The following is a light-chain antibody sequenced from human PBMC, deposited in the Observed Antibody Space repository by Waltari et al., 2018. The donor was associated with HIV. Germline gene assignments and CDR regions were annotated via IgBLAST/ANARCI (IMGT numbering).Light chain of an antibody. V-gene: IGLV1-40*01. CDR2: GHN. Sequence: QSVLTQPPSVSGAPGQRVTISCTGITPNIGAGYDVHWYQHLPGTAPKLPIYGHNNRPSAVPARFSGSRSGTSSSLAITGLQAEDEAYYCQSYDSSLSVNWVFGGGTKLTVL. CDR3: QSYDSSLSVNWV. J-gene: IGLJ3*02. CDR1: TPNIGAGYD.